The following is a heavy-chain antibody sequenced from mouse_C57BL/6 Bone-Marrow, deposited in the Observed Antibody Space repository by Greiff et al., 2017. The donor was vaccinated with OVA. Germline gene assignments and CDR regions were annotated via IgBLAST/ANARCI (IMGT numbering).Heavy chain of an antibody. Sequence: VQLQQSGAELVMPGASVKLSCKASGYTFTSYWMHWVKQSPGQGLEWIGEIDPSDSYTNYNQKFKGKSTLTVDKSSSTAYMQLSSLTSEDSAVYYCARSGFPDYYGSSPFAYWGQGTLVTVSA. D-gene: IGHD1-1*01. CDR3: ARSGFPDYYGSSPFAY. V-gene: IGHV1-69*01. CDR2: IDPSDSYT. J-gene: IGHJ3*01. CDR1: GYTFTSYW.